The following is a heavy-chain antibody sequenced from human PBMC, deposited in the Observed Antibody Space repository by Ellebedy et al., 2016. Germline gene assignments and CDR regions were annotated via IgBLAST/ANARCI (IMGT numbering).Heavy chain of an antibody. Sequence: SETLSLXCTVYGGSFSGHYWSWIRQAPGKGLEWFGEITHSGGTNYNPSLKSRVTISVDTSKNQFSLKLSSVTAADTAVYYCARDVGSGSLLGWFDPWGQGTLVTVSS. V-gene: IGHV4-34*01. CDR3: ARDVGSGSLLGWFDP. D-gene: IGHD3-10*01. CDR2: ITHSGGT. J-gene: IGHJ5*02. CDR1: GGSFSGHY.